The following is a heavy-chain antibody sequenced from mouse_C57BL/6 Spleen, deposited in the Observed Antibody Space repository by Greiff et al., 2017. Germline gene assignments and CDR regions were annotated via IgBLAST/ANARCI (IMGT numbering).Heavy chain of an antibody. CDR3: AASYDYDGGYYAMDY. CDR2: IYPGSGNT. D-gene: IGHD2-4*01. J-gene: IGHJ4*01. CDR1: GYTFTDYY. Sequence: QVQLKESGPELVKPGASVKISCKASGYTFTDYYINWVKQRPGQGLEWIGWIYPGSGNTKYNEKFKGKATLTVDTSSSTAYMQLSSRTSEDSAVYFCAASYDYDGGYYAMDYWGQGTSGTVSS. V-gene: IGHV1-84*01.